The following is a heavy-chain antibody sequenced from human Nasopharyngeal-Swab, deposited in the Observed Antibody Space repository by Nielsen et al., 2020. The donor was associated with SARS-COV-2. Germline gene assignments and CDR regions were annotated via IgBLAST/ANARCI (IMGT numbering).Heavy chain of an antibody. Sequence: GESPKISCAASGFIFSNYWMTWVRQAPGKGLEWVANIKQDGSEMYYVDSVKGRFTISRDNAKNSLYLQMNSLRVEDTAVYNCAREGRDGFDYWGQGTLVTVSS. CDR3: AREGRDGFDY. CDR2: IKQDGSEM. J-gene: IGHJ4*02. V-gene: IGHV3-7*01. D-gene: IGHD5-24*01. CDR1: GFIFSNYW.